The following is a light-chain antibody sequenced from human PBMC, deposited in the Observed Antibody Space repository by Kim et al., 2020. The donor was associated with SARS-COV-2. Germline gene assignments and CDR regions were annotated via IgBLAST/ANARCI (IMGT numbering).Light chain of an antibody. CDR2: NDN. CDR3: ATWDVSLNGWV. V-gene: IGLV1-44*01. J-gene: IGLJ3*02. Sequence: GQRVTISCSGSISNVVRHCVNWYQQLPGTAPKVFIYNDNQRPSGVPDRFSGSRSGTSASLAISGLQSEDEADYYCATWDVSLNGWVFGGGTQLTVL. CDR1: ISNVVRHC.